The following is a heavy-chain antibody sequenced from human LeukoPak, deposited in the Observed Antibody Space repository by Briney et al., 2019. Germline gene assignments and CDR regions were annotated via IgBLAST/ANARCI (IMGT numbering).Heavy chain of an antibody. Sequence: PGGSLRLSCAASGFTFSSYAMSWVRQAPEKGLEWVSGIGGSGRSTYYADSVKGRFTISRDNSKNALYLQMNSLRAEDTALYYCARESGNTFNNPFDMWGQGTMVIVSS. J-gene: IGHJ3*02. CDR2: IGGSGRST. CDR3: ARESGNTFNNPFDM. V-gene: IGHV3-23*01. D-gene: IGHD2/OR15-2a*01. CDR1: GFTFSSYA.